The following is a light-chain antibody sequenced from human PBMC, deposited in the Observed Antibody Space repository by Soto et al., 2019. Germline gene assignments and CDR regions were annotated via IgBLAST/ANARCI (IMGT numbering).Light chain of an antibody. V-gene: IGKV1-5*01. CDR1: QSISSW. CDR2: DAS. J-gene: IGKJ1*01. CDR3: QQYNSYSKT. Sequence: DIRMTQSPSTLSASVGDRVTITCRASQSISSWLAWYQQKPGKAPKLLIYDASSLGSGVPSRFSGSGSGTEFTLTISSLQPDDFATYYCQQYNSYSKTFGQGTKVDIK.